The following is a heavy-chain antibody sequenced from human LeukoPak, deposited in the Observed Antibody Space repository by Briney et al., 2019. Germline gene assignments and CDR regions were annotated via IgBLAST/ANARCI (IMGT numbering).Heavy chain of an antibody. CDR3: ATSEGKRDGYNWHNWFDP. Sequence: SETLSLTCAVYGGSFSGYYWSWIRQPPGKGLEWIGEINHSGSTNYNPSLKSRVTISVDTSKNQFSLKLSSVTAADTAVYYCATSEGKRDGYNWHNWFDPWGQGTLVTVSS. J-gene: IGHJ5*02. D-gene: IGHD5-24*01. V-gene: IGHV4-34*01. CDR1: GGSFSGYY. CDR2: INHSGST.